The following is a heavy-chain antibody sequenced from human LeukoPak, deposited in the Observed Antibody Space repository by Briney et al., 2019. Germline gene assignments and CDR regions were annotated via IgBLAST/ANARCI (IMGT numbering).Heavy chain of an antibody. CDR2: VSSNGGST. D-gene: IGHD6-13*01. CDR3: VKDRDIAAAGLFDY. CDR1: GFTFSSYA. J-gene: IGHJ4*02. Sequence: GGSLRLSCSASGFTFSSYAMHWVRQAPGKGLEYVSAVSSNGGSTYYADSVKGRFTISRDNSKNTLYLQMSSLRAEDTAVYYCVKDRDIAAAGLFDYWGQGTLVTVSS. V-gene: IGHV3-64D*06.